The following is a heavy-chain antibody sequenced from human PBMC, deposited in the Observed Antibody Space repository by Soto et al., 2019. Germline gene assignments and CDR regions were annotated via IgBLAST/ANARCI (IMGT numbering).Heavy chain of an antibody. CDR1: GFTFSSYA. D-gene: IGHD6-19*01. Sequence: GGSLRLSCAASGFTFSSYAMSWVRQAPGKGLEWVSAISGSGDSTYHADSVKGRFTISRDNSKNTLYLQMNSLRAEDTAVYYCAKDTRAVGYYYYYGMDVWGQGTTVTVSS. CDR2: ISGSGDST. V-gene: IGHV3-23*01. CDR3: AKDTRAVGYYYYYGMDV. J-gene: IGHJ6*02.